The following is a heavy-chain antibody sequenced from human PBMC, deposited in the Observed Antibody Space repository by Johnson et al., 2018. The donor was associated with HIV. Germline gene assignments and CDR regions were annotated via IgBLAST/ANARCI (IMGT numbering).Heavy chain of an antibody. Sequence: VQLVESGGGFVKPGGSLRLSCAASGFTFTNAWMHWVRQAPGKGLEWVGRIKRKTDGETTDYTTPVKGRFTISSDDSKNTLYLQMNSLKTEDTAVYYCATDVPSAPYYNAFDIWGQGTMVTVSS. CDR3: ATDVPSAPYYNAFDI. CDR1: GFTFTNAW. D-gene: IGHD1-26*01. V-gene: IGHV3-15*01. J-gene: IGHJ3*02. CDR2: IKRKTDGETT.